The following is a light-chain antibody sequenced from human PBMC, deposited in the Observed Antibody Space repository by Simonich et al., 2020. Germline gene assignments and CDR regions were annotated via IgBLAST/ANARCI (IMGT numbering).Light chain of an antibody. CDR2: DAS. J-gene: IGKJ1*01. CDR3: QQRSNWPRT. V-gene: IGKV3-11*01. Sequence: EIVLTQSPATLSLSPGERATLSCRASQSFSSYLAWYQQKPGQAPRLHIYDASNRATGIPARFSGSGSGTDFTLTISSLEPEDFAVYYCQQRSNWPRTFGQGTKVEIK. CDR1: QSFSSY.